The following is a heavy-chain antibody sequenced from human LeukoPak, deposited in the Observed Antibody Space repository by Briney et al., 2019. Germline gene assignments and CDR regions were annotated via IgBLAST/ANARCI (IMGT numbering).Heavy chain of an antibody. CDR2: IYYSGST. CDR1: GGSISSYY. Sequence: SGTLSLTCTVSGGSISSYYWSWIRQPPGKGLEWIGYIYYSGSTNYNPSLKSRVTISVDTSKNQFSLKLSSVTAADTAVYYCARTATIGYYYYMDVWGKGTTVTVSS. V-gene: IGHV4-59*01. CDR3: ARTATIGYYYYMDV. J-gene: IGHJ6*03. D-gene: IGHD5-24*01.